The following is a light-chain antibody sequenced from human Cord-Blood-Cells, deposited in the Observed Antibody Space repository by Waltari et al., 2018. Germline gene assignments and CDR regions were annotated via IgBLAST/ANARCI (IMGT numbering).Light chain of an antibody. J-gene: IGKJ1*01. CDR2: DAS. V-gene: IGKV3-11*01. Sequence: EIVSTQSPATLPLSPGERATLSCRASQSVSSYLAWYQQKPGQAPRLLIYDASNRATGIPARFSGSGSGTDFTLTISSLEPEDFAVYYCQQRSNWPRTFGQGTKVEIK. CDR3: QQRSNWPRT. CDR1: QSVSSY.